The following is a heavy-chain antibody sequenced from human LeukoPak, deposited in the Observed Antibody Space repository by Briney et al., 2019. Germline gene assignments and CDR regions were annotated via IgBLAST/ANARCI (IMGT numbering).Heavy chain of an antibody. CDR2: ISTSSSYI. J-gene: IGHJ6*03. D-gene: IGHD2-2*01. Sequence: PGGSLRLFCAASGFTFSSYSMTWVRQAPGKGLEWVSFISTSSSYIYYADSMKGRFTISRDNAKNSLYLQMNSLRAEDTAVYYCAREEIVVVPAAPREGITGTVRYYYYMDVWGKGTTVTVSS. CDR1: GFTFSSYS. CDR3: AREEIVVVPAAPREGITGTVRYYYYMDV. V-gene: IGHV3-21*01.